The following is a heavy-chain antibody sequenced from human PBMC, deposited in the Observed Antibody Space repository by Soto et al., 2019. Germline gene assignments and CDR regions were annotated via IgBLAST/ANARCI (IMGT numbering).Heavy chain of an antibody. J-gene: IGHJ6*02. CDR2: ITYDGSNN. V-gene: IGHV3-30-3*01. Sequence: QVQLVEAWGGVVQPGMSLRLSCAASGSSFSTYTMNWVRQAPGKGLEWVALITYDGSNNYYADSVKCRFTISRDNSKNPRYMHMTRLRAEATAIYYGARDQSVVGFSYGMDVWGQGTSVTVSS. CDR3: ARDQSVVGFSYGMDV. CDR1: GSSFSTYT. D-gene: IGHD5-12*01.